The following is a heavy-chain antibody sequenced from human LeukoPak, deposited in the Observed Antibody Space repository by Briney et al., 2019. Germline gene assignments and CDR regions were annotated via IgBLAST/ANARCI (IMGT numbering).Heavy chain of an antibody. CDR1: GFTFSDYY. J-gene: IGHJ4*02. Sequence: GGSLRLSCAASGFTFSDYYMSWIRQAPGKGLEWVSYISSSGGTIYYADSVKGRFTISRDNAKNSLYLQMNSLRAEDTAVYYCARERSEGATFFDHWGQGTLVTVSS. CDR2: ISSSGGTI. V-gene: IGHV3-11*04. D-gene: IGHD1-26*01. CDR3: ARERSEGATFFDH.